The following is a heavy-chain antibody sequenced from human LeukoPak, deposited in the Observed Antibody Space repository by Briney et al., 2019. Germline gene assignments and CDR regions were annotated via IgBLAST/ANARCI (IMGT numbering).Heavy chain of an antibody. J-gene: IGHJ4*02. CDR2: IIPIFGTA. CDR3: ARARLGYDSSGPPNC. D-gene: IGHD3-22*01. V-gene: IGHV1-69*01. CDR1: GDTFSSYT. Sequence: SVKVSCKASGDTFSSYTINWVRQAPGQGLEWMGGIIPIFGTANYAQKFQGRLTITADESTSTAYMELSSLRSEDTAVYYCARARLGYDSSGPPNCWGQGTLVTVSS.